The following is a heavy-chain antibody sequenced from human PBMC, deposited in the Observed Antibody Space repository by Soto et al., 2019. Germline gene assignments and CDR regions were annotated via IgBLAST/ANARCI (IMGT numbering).Heavy chain of an antibody. CDR1: GGSFSGYY. CDR3: ATSIEAAGTPFEY. D-gene: IGHD6-13*01. CDR2: INHSGST. Sequence: PSETLSLTCAVYGGSFSGYYWSWIRQPPGKGLEWIGEINHSGSTNYNPSLKSRVTISVDTSKNQFSLKLSSVTAADTAVYYCATSIEAAGTPFEYWGQGTLVTVSS. J-gene: IGHJ4*02. V-gene: IGHV4-34*01.